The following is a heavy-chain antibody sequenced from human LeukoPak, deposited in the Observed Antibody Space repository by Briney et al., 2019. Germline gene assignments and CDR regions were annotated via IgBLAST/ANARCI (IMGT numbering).Heavy chain of an antibody. J-gene: IGHJ5*02. Sequence: GALRLSCAASGFTFSSYSMNWVRQAPGKGLEWVSYISSSGSTIYYADSVKGRFTISRDNAKNSLYLQMNSLRAEDTAVYYCARGGGTTPNWFDPWGQGTLVTVSS. CDR1: GFTFSSYS. CDR3: ARGGGTTPNWFDP. D-gene: IGHD1-7*01. V-gene: IGHV3-48*04. CDR2: ISSSGSTI.